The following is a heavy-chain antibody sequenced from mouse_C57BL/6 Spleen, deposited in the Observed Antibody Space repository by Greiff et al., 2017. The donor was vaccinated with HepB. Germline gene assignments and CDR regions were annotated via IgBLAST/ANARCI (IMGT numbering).Heavy chain of an antibody. CDR1: GFTFSDYG. V-gene: IGHV5-17*01. Sequence: EVMLVESGGGLVKPGGSLKLSCAASGFTFSDYGMHWVRQAPEKGLEWVAYISSGSSTIYYADTVKGRFTISRANAKNILFLQMTSLRSEDTAMYYCARPPGSSYYAMDYWGQGTSVTVSS. D-gene: IGHD1-1*01. CDR2: ISSGSSTI. CDR3: ARPPGSSYYAMDY. J-gene: IGHJ4*01.